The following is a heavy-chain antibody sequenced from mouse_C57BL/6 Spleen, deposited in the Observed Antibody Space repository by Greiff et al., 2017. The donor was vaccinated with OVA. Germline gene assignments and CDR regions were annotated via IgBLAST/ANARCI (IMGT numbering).Heavy chain of an antibody. CDR2: IYPGNSDT. V-gene: IGHV1-5*01. D-gene: IGHD1-1*01. CDR1: GYTFTSYW. Sequence: VQLQQSGTVLARPGASVKMSCKTSGYTFTSYWMHWVKQRPGQGLEWIGAIYPGNSDTSYNQKFKGKAKLTAVTSASTAYMELSSLTNEDSAVDYGTRGGPITTVVATDYWGQGTTLTVSS. CDR3: TRGGPITTVVATDY. J-gene: IGHJ2*01.